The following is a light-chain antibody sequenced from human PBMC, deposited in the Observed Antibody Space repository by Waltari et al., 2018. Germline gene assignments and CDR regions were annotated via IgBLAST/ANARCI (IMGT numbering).Light chain of an antibody. CDR3: SSYTSISTGV. CDR1: SSDVGGYNY. J-gene: IGLJ3*02. CDR2: DVS. V-gene: IGLV2-14*01. Sequence: QSALTQPASVSGSPGQSITISCTGTSSDVGGYNYVSWYQQHPGKAPKLMIHDVSKRPSGVSNRFSGSKSGNTASLTISGLQAEDEADYYCSSYTSISTGVFGGGTKLTVL.